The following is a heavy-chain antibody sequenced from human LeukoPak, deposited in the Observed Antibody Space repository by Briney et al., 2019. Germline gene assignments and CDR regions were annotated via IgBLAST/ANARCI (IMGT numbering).Heavy chain of an antibody. Sequence: PGRSLRLSCAASGFTFDDYAMHWVRQAPGKGLEWVSGISWNSGSIGYADSVKGRFTISRDNAKNSLYLQMNSLRAEDTALYYCAKDSDSSGYYPLFDYWGQGTLVTVSS. CDR2: ISWNSGSI. CDR1: GFTFDDYA. CDR3: AKDSDSSGYYPLFDY. J-gene: IGHJ4*02. V-gene: IGHV3-9*01. D-gene: IGHD3-22*01.